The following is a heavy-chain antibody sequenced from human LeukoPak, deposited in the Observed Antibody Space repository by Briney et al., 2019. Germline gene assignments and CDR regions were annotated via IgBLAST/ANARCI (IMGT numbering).Heavy chain of an antibody. V-gene: IGHV1-69*04. CDR3: ARDGDYYYGMDV. Sequence: SVKVSCKASGGTFSSYAISWVRQAPGQGLEWMGRIIPILGIANYAQKFQGRVTITADKSTSTAYMELSSLRSEDTAVYYCARDGDYYYGMDVWGQGTTVTVSS. J-gene: IGHJ6*02. CDR1: GGTFSSYA. CDR2: IIPILGIA.